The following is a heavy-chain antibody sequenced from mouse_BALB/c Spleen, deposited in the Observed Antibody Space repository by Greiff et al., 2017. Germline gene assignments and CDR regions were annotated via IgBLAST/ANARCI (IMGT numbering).Heavy chain of an antibody. CDR2: INPSTGYT. CDR1: GYTFTSYW. J-gene: IGHJ3*01. CDR3: ARGLRAWFAY. Sequence: VKLMESGAELAKPGASVKMSCKASGYTFTSYWMHWVKQRPGQGLEWIGYINPSTGYTEYNQKFKDKATLTADKSSSTAYMQLSSLTSEDSAVYYCARGLRAWFAYWGQGTLVTVSA. V-gene: IGHV1-7*01.